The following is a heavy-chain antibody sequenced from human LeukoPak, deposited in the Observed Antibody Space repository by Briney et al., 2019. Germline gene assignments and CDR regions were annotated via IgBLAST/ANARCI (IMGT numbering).Heavy chain of an antibody. CDR3: ARGGYSYQYYYGMDV. Sequence: VASVKVSCKASGYTFTSYDINWVRQATGQGLEWMGWMNPNSGNTGYAQKFQGRVTMTRNTSISTAYMELSSLRSEDTAVYYCARGGYSYQYYYGMDVWGQGTTVTVSS. V-gene: IGHV1-8*01. D-gene: IGHD5-18*01. CDR1: GYTFTSYD. J-gene: IGHJ6*02. CDR2: MNPNSGNT.